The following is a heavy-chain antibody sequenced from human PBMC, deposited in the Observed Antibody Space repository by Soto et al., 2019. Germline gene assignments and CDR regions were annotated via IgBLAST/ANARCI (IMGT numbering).Heavy chain of an antibody. CDR2: IIPILGIA. CDR3: ARPGGDYSGAAGLDY. Sequence: QVQLVQSGAEVKKPGSSVKVSCKASGGTFSSYTISWVRQAPGQGLEWMGRIIPILGIANYAQKFQGRVTITADKSTSTAYMELSSLRSEDTAVYYCARPGGDYSGAAGLDYWGQGTLVTVSS. CDR1: GGTFSSYT. D-gene: IGHD4-17*01. V-gene: IGHV1-69*02. J-gene: IGHJ4*02.